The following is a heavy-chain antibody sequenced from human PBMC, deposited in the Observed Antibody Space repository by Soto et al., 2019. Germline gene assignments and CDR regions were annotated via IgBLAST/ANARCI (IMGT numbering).Heavy chain of an antibody. J-gene: IGHJ5*02. CDR2: IIPIFGTA. D-gene: IGHD6-19*01. Sequence: QVQLVQSGAEVKKPGSSVTVSCKASGGTFSSYAISWVRQAPGQGLEWMGGIIPIFGTANYAQKFQGRVTITADESTSTDYVELSSLRSEDTAVYYCARDAAGVAGVIRPRWFDPWGQGTLVTVSS. V-gene: IGHV1-69*01. CDR3: ARDAAGVAGVIRPRWFDP. CDR1: GGTFSSYA.